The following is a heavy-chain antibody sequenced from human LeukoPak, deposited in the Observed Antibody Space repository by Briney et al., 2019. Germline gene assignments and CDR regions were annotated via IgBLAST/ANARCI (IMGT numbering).Heavy chain of an antibody. D-gene: IGHD6-13*01. CDR3: AREVAAAGTGGDNWFDP. CDR2: INPSGGST. V-gene: IGHV1-46*01. CDR1: GYTFTSYY. J-gene: IGHJ5*02. Sequence: GASVKVSCKASGYTFTSYYMHWVRQAPGQGLEWMGLINPSGGSTSYAQKFQGRVTMTRDTSTSTVYMELSSLRSKDTAVYYCAREVAAAGTGGDNWFDPWGQGTLVTVSS.